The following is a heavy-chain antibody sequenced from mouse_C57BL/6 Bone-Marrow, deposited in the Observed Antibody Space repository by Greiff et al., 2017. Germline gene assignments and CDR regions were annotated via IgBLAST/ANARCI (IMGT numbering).Heavy chain of an antibody. J-gene: IGHJ2*01. Sequence: QVQLQQPGAELVKPGASVKLSCKASGYTFTEYTIHWVKQRPGQGLAWIGWFYPGSGSTKYNEKFKDKATLTVDKSSSTVYMQLSRLTSEDSAVYYCARLGFDVFDNWCQGTTLTVSS. CDR2: FYPGSGST. V-gene: IGHV1-62-2*01. CDR3: ARLGFDVFDN. CDR1: GYTFTEYT. D-gene: IGHD2-3*01.